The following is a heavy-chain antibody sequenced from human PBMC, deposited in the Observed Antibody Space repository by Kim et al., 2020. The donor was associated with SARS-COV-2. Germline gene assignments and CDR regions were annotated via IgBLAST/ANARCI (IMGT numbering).Heavy chain of an antibody. V-gene: IGHV4-4*06. Sequence: IYNPSLTSRVTMSVDTSRNEFALKLRSVTDADTDGYFCARDTSGYTEFDYWGQGILVTVSS. D-gene: IGHD5-12*01. J-gene: IGHJ4*02. CDR3: ARDTSGYTEFDY.